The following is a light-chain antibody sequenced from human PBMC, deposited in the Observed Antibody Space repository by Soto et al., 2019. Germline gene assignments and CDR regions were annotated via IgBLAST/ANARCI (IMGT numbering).Light chain of an antibody. V-gene: IGKV3-15*01. CDR1: QSVNSN. CDR3: QQYHSYWT. J-gene: IGKJ1*01. Sequence: ETVMTQSPATLSVSPGERATLSCRASQSVNSNLAWYQQKLGQAPRVLIFGASTRATGIPARFSGSGSGTEFTLTISSLQTDDFSTYYCQQYHSYWTFGQGTKVDIK. CDR2: GAS.